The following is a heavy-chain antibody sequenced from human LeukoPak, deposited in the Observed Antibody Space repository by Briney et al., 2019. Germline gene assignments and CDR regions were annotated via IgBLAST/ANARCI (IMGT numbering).Heavy chain of an antibody. J-gene: IGHJ6*03. V-gene: IGHV4-4*07. Sequence: SETLSPTCTVSGESINPYYWNWIRQSAGKGLEGIGHIYKSGTTNFNPSLTSRVTMSLDTSRNQFSLKLRSVTAADTAVYFCARSFLDYMDVWGKGTTVTVSS. CDR2: IYKSGTT. CDR3: ARSFLDYMDV. CDR1: GESINPYY. D-gene: IGHD2/OR15-2a*01.